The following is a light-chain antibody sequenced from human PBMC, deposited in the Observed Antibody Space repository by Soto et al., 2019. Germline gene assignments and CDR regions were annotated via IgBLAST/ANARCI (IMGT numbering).Light chain of an antibody. Sequence: CDILSCRASQSVSNFLDWYQQKPGQAPRLLIYEASNRATGIPARFSGSGSGTDFTFTISSLQPEDIATYYCQQYDNLPRTFGQGTKVDIK. J-gene: IGKJ1*01. CDR3: QQYDNLPRT. CDR1: QSVSNF. CDR2: EAS. V-gene: IGKV3D-15*01.